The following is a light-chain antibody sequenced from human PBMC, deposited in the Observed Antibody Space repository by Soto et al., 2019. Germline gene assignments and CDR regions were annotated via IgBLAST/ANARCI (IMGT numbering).Light chain of an antibody. J-gene: IGLJ1*01. CDR3: SSYPSSIL. Sequence: QSVLTQPASVSGSPGQSITISCTGTSSVVGGYNYVSWYQQHPGKAPKLMIYDVSNRPSGVSNRFSGSKSGNTASLTISGLQAENEADYYCSSYPSSILFGTGTKVTVL. V-gene: IGLV2-14*01. CDR2: DVS. CDR1: SSVVGGYNY.